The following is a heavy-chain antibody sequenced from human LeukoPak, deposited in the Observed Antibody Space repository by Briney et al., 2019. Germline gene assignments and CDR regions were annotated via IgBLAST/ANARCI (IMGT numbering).Heavy chain of an antibody. J-gene: IGHJ3*02. Sequence: SETLSLTCSVSGDSISSYYWSWIRQLPGKGLEWIGYIYYSGNTNYNPSLKSRVTISEDTSKNQFSLKLSSVNDADTAVYYCARYVSGSFFAFDIWGQGTMVTVSS. CDR2: IYYSGNT. V-gene: IGHV4-59*01. D-gene: IGHD3-10*01. CDR3: ARYVSGSFFAFDI. CDR1: GDSISSYY.